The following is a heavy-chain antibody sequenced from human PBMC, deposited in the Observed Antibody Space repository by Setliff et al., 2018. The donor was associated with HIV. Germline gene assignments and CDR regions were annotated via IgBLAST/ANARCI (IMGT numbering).Heavy chain of an antibody. Sequence: SETLSLTCTVSGGSIMSYCWNWIRQPPGKGLEWIGHIFASGSTKYNPSLQSRATISIDTSRDQFSLNLRSVTAADTAVYFCARLIHTGLLYFDFWGLGTLVTVSS. J-gene: IGHJ4*02. CDR2: IFASGST. CDR3: ARLIHTGLLYFDF. V-gene: IGHV4-4*09. CDR1: GGSIMSYC. D-gene: IGHD2-8*02.